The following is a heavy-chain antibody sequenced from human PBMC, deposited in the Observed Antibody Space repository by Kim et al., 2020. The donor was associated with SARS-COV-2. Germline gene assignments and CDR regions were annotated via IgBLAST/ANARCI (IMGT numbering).Heavy chain of an antibody. V-gene: IGHV4-34*01. J-gene: IGHJ4*02. CDR2: INHSGST. CDR1: GGSFSGYY. D-gene: IGHD3-9*01. CDR3: ARRYYDILTGPRFDY. Sequence: SETLSLTCAVYGGSFSGYYWSWIRQPPGKGLEWIGEINHSGSTNYNPSLKSRVTISVDTSKNQFSLKLSSVTAADTAVYYCARRYYDILTGPRFDYWGQGTLVTVSS.